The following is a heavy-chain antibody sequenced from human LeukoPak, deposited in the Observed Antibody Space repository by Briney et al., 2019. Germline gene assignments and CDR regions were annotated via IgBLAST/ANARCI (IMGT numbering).Heavy chain of an antibody. D-gene: IGHD2-15*01. J-gene: IGHJ4*02. CDR3: ARDGYCSGGSCYKGLY. V-gene: IGHV3-30-3*01. CDR2: ISYDGSNT. Sequence: PGGSLRLFCAASGFTFSSYAMHWLGKAPARGREGVAGISYDGSNTYSADSVKGRFTISRDNSKHTLYLQMNSPRAEATAVYYCARDGYCSGGSCYKGLYWGQGTLVTVSS. CDR1: GFTFSSYA.